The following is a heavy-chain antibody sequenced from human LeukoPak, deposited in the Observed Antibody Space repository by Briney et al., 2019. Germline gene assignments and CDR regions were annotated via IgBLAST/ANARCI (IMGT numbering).Heavy chain of an antibody. CDR3: ARRCITMVRGVIIQYYYYYMDV. D-gene: IGHD3-10*01. Sequence: SETLSLTCAVYGGSFSGCYWSWIRQPPGKGLEWIGEINHNGSTNYHPSLKSRVTISVDTSKNQFSLKLSSVTAADTAVYYCARRCITMVRGVIIQYYYYYMDVWGKGTTVTISS. V-gene: IGHV4-34*01. CDR2: INHNGST. J-gene: IGHJ6*03. CDR1: GGSFSGCY.